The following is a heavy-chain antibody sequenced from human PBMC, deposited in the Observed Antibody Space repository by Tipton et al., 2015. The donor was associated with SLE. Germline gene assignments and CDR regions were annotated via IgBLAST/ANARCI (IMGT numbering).Heavy chain of an antibody. V-gene: IGHV4-59*01. Sequence: LSLTCTVSGGSISSYYWSWIRQPPGKGLEWIGYIYYSGSTNYNPSLKSRVTISVDTSKNQFSLKLSSVTAADTAVYYCARGGSGGDAFDIWGQGTMVTVSS. D-gene: IGHD2-15*01. CDR2: IYYSGST. J-gene: IGHJ3*02. CDR1: GGSISSYY. CDR3: ARGGSGGDAFDI.